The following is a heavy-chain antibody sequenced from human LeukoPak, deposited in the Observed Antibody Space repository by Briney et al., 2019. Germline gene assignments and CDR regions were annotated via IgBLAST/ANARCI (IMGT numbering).Heavy chain of an antibody. J-gene: IGHJ4*02. D-gene: IGHD3-22*01. CDR2: IYHSGST. V-gene: IGHV4-38-2*02. CDR3: ARMDYDSSGSYDY. CDR1: GYSVSSGYY. Sequence: PSETLSLTCTVSGYSVSSGYYWGWIRQPPGKGLESNGSIYHSGSTYYNPSLKSRVTISVDTSKNQFSLKLSSVTAADTAVYYCARMDYDSSGSYDYWGQGTLVTVSS.